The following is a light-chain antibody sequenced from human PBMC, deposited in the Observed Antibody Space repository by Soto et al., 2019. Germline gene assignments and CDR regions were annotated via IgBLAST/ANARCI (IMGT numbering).Light chain of an antibody. CDR1: QTVSSSY. J-gene: IGKJ1*01. CDR2: GAS. CDR3: QQYGSTSWT. Sequence: EIVLTQSPGTLSLSPGERATLSCMASQTVSSSYLAWYQQKPGQAPRLLIYGASNRATGIPDRFSGSVSATDFTLTISRLEPEDFAVYYCQQYGSTSWTFGQGTKVEIK. V-gene: IGKV3-20*01.